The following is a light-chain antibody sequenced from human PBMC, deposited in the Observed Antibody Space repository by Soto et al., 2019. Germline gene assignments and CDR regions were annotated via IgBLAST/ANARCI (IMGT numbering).Light chain of an antibody. CDR3: QQYGSSSTRT. CDR2: AAS. CDR1: QSVSSAY. V-gene: IGKV3-20*01. Sequence: EIVLTQSPGTLSLSPGERATLSCRASQSVSSAYLAWYQHKPGQPPTLLIYAASSRVTGIPDRFSGSGSGTYFALTISRLEPEDFAVYYCQQYGSSSTRTFVQGTKVELK. J-gene: IGKJ1*01.